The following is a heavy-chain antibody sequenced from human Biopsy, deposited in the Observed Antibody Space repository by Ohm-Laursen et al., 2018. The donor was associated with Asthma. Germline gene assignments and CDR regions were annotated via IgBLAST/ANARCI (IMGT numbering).Heavy chain of an antibody. CDR2: ILTKFDIT. CDR1: GGSFSNFA. Sequence: SVEVSCKASGGSFSNFAFSWVRQAPGHGLEWMGTILTKFDITSYAEKFQGRATITADKSTSTTYMELSRLRSEDTAVYYCARSYDTDSYPVLVLDYWGQGTLVTVSS. CDR3: ARSYDTDSYPVLVLDY. D-gene: IGHD3-22*01. J-gene: IGHJ4*02. V-gene: IGHV1-69*04.